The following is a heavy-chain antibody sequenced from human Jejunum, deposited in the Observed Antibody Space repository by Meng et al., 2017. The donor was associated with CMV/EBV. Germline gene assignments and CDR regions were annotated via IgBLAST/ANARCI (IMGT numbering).Heavy chain of an antibody. V-gene: IGHV1-8*01. CDR2: MNPNSGNT. CDR1: GYTFTRYP. J-gene: IGHJ5*02. CDR3: ARGYPHIAATGNIRYNWFDP. D-gene: IGHD2-15*01. Sequence: QVQLVQSGSELKKPGASVKVSCKASGYTFTRYPMNWVRQAPGQGLEWMGWMNPNSGNTGYAQKFQGRVTMTRNTSISTAYMELSSLRSEDTAVYYCARGYPHIAATGNIRYNWFDPWAPGTLVTVS.